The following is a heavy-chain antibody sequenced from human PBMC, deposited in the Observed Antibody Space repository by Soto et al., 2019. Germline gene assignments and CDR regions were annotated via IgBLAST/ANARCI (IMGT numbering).Heavy chain of an antibody. V-gene: IGHV1-69*13. CDR3: AREIFGVIISGGRDAFDI. CDR2: IIPIFGTA. Sequence: ASVKVSCKASGGTFSTYAISWVRQAPGQGLEWMGGIIPIFGTAKYAQKFQGRVTITADESTSTAYMELSSLRSEDTVVYYCAREIFGVIISGGRDAFDIWGQGTMVTVSS. J-gene: IGHJ3*02. D-gene: IGHD3-3*01. CDR1: GGTFSTYA.